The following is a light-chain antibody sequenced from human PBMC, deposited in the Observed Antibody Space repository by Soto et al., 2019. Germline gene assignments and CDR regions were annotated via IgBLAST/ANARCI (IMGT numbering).Light chain of an antibody. V-gene: IGKV1-27*01. CDR3: QKYNSVPRT. CDR2: AAS. J-gene: IGKJ1*01. Sequence: QINKSPAAVSAHVGDRVRITCRASQGISNYLAWYQQKPGKVPKLLIYAASILQSGVPSRFTGSGSGTDFTLIISNLQPEDVATYYCQKYNSVPRTFGQVTKVDI. CDR1: QGISNY.